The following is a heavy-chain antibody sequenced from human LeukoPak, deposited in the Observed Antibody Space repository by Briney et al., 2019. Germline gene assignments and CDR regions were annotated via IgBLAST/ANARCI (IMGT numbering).Heavy chain of an antibody. Sequence: GASVTVSCKASGYTFTSYAITWVRQAPGQGLEWMGWISAYNGNTNYAQNLQGRVTMTTDTSTSTAYMELRSLRSDDTAVYYCARGSPPRRNYDSRGYYSYYFDYWGQGTLVTVSS. D-gene: IGHD3-22*01. CDR2: ISAYNGNT. CDR3: ARGSPPRRNYDSRGYYSYYFDY. V-gene: IGHV1-18*01. CDR1: GYTFTSYA. J-gene: IGHJ4*02.